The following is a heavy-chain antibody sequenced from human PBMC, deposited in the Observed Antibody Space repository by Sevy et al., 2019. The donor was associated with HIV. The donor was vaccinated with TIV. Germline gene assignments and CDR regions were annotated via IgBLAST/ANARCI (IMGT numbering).Heavy chain of an antibody. CDR1: GFTFSKYS. CDR2: LSFGCGEI. D-gene: IGHD2-8*01. Sequence: GGSLRLSCAASGFTFSKYSMSWVRQPPGKGLEWVSTLSFGCGEIDYADSVKGRFTISRDNSKSSVYLQMNNLKPEDTAVYYCAREGCTKPHDYWGQGTLVTVSS. J-gene: IGHJ4*02. CDR3: AREGCTKPHDY. V-gene: IGHV3-23*01.